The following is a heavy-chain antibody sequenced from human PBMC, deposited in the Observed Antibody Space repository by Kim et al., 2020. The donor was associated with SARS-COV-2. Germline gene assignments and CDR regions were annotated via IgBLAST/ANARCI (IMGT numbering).Heavy chain of an antibody. CDR2: IIPIFGTA. Sequence: SVKVSCKASGGTFSSYAISWVRQAPGQGLEWMGGIIPIFGTANYAQKFQGRVTITADESTSTAYMELSSLRSEETAVYYCARDEGYCSGGSCHDYYYGMDVWGQGTTVTVSS. D-gene: IGHD2-15*01. J-gene: IGHJ6*02. CDR1: GGTFSSYA. CDR3: ARDEGYCSGGSCHDYYYGMDV. V-gene: IGHV1-69*13.